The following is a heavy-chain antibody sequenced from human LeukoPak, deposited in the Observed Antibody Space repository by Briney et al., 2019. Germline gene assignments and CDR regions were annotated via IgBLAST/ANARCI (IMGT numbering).Heavy chain of an antibody. D-gene: IGHD2-21*01. CDR3: ARDGGETYSDYYGMDV. V-gene: IGHV3-30*04. CDR2: ISYDGSNK. J-gene: IGHJ6*04. CDR1: GFTFSSYA. Sequence: GGSLRLFCAASGFTFSSYAMHWVRQAPGKGLEWVAVISYDGSNKYYADSVKGRFTISRDNSKNTLYLQMNSLRAEDTAVYYCARDGGETYSDYYGMDVWGKGTTVTVSS.